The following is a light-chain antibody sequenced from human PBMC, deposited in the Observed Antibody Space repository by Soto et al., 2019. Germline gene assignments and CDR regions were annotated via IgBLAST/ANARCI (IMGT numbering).Light chain of an antibody. J-gene: IGLJ2*01. CDR2: EVS. Sequence: QSALTQPPSASGSPGQSVTISCTGTSSDVGGYNYVSWYQQHPGKAPKLMIYEVSKRPSGVPDRFSGSKSGNTASLTVSGLQAEDEADYYCSSYAGSNLGVVVFGGGTKLTVL. CDR1: SSDVGGYNY. CDR3: SSYAGSNLGVVV. V-gene: IGLV2-8*01.